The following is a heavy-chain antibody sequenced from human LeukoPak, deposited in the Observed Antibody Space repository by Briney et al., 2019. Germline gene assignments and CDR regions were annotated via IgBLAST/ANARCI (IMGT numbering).Heavy chain of an antibody. CDR1: GFTFSSYA. CDR2: ISYDGSNK. Sequence: GGSLRLSCAASGFTFSSYAMHWFRQAPGKGLEWVAVISYDGSNKYYADSVKGRFTISRDNSKNTLSLQMNSLRAEDTAVYYCARRGPYSAYDYYYYGMDVWGKGTTVTVSS. CDR3: ARRGPYSAYDYYYYGMDV. D-gene: IGHD5-12*01. V-gene: IGHV3-30*04. J-gene: IGHJ6*04.